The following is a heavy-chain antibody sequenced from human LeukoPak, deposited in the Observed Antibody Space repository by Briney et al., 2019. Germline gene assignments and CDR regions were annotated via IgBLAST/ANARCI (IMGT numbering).Heavy chain of an antibody. Sequence: SETLSLTCTVSGGSISSYYWSWIRQPPGKGLEWIGYIYYSGSTNYNPSLKGRVIISVDTSKNQFSLKLSSVTAADTAVYYCARADGYYYGMDVWGQGTTVTVSS. CDR2: IYYSGST. J-gene: IGHJ6*02. V-gene: IGHV4-59*01. D-gene: IGHD5-24*01. CDR1: GGSISSYY. CDR3: ARADGYYYGMDV.